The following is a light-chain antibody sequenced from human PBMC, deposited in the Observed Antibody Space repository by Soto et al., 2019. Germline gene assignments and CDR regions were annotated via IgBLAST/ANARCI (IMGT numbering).Light chain of an antibody. CDR1: QSISSW. CDR3: QQGWT. J-gene: IGKJ1*01. V-gene: IGKV1-5*01. CDR2: DAP. Sequence: DIQMTQSPSTLSASVGDRVTITCRASQSISSWLAWYQQKPGKAPKLLIYDAPSLESGVPSRFSGSGSGTEFTLTISSLQPDDFATYYCQQGWTFGQGTKVEIK.